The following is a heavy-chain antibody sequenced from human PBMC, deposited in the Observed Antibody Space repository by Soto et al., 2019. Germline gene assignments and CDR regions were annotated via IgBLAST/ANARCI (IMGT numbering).Heavy chain of an antibody. CDR1: GFTFSGYA. CDR3: ARGLYYDFWSGYWVPPRYYYYGMDV. V-gene: IGHV3-30-3*01. J-gene: IGHJ6*02. CDR2: ISYDGSNK. Sequence: GGSLRLSCAASGFTFSGYAMHWVRQAPGKGLEWVAVISYDGSNKYYADSVKGRFTISRDNSKNTLYLQMNSLRAEDTAVYYCARGLYYDFWSGYWVPPRYYYYGMDVWGQGTTVTVSS. D-gene: IGHD3-3*01.